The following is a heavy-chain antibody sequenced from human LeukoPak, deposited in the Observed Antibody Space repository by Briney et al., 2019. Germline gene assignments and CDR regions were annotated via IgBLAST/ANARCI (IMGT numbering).Heavy chain of an antibody. CDR3: ARDPPYSGSYYTNDATLGARESL. J-gene: IGHJ4*02. D-gene: IGHD1-26*01. V-gene: IGHV1-69*13. Sequence: ASVKVSCKASGGTFSSYAISWVRQAPGQGLEWMGGIIPIFGTANYAQKFQGRVTITADESTSTAYMELSSLRSEDTAVYYCARDPPYSGSYYTNDATLGARESLWGQGTLVTVSS. CDR1: GGTFSSYA. CDR2: IIPIFGTA.